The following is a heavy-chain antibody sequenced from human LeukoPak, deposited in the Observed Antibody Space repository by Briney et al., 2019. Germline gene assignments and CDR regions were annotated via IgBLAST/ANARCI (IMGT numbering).Heavy chain of an antibody. CDR1: GFTFSSYA. Sequence: GGSLRLSCAASGFTFSSYAMSWVRQAPGKGLEWVSAISGSGGSTYYADSVKGRFTISRDNSKNTLYLRMNSLRAEDTAVYYCAPQRSSSSGYYFDYWGQGTLVTVSS. J-gene: IGHJ4*02. CDR2: ISGSGGST. CDR3: APQRSSSSGYYFDY. D-gene: IGHD6-6*01. V-gene: IGHV3-23*01.